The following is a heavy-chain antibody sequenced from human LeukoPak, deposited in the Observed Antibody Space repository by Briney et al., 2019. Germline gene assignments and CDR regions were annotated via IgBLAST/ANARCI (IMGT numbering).Heavy chain of an antibody. CDR2: IYYDGRT. Sequence: PSETVSLTCNVSNGSINSHRYYWGWIRQPPGKGLEWIVSIYYDGRTYYNPSLKNRITMSLDTSKNQVSLNLRSVTAADTAIYYCTNGSVTWGQGTQVTVSS. V-gene: IGHV4-39*07. CDR1: NGSINSHRYY. CDR3: TNGSVT. D-gene: IGHD1-14*01. J-gene: IGHJ5*02.